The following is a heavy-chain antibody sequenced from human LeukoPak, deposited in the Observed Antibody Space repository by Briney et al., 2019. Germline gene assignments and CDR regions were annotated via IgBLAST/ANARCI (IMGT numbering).Heavy chain of an antibody. J-gene: IGHJ4*02. CDR3: ARGVRQQLR. Sequence: GASVKVSCKASGYTFTGYYMHWVRQAPGQGLEWMGWINTNTGNPTYAQGFTGRFVFSLDTSVSTAYLQISSLKAEDTAVYYCARGVRQQLRWGQGTLVTVSS. CDR1: GYTFTGYY. CDR2: INTNTGNP. V-gene: IGHV7-4-1*02. D-gene: IGHD6-13*01.